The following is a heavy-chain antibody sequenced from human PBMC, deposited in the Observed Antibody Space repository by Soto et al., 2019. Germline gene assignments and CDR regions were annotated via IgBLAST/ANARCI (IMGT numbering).Heavy chain of an antibody. D-gene: IGHD5-12*01. J-gene: IGHJ4*02. CDR1: GFTFSTYS. CDR3: AKDARVDGYWDLDY. Sequence: EVQLLESGGALVQPGGSLRLSCAGSGFTFSTYSMNWVRQAPGKGLEWVSGIYGNGGGTFYADSVKGRFTISRDNSKNTLYLQMNSLRAEDTAVYDCAKDARVDGYWDLDYWGQGTLVTVSS. V-gene: IGHV3-23*01. CDR2: IYGNGGGT.